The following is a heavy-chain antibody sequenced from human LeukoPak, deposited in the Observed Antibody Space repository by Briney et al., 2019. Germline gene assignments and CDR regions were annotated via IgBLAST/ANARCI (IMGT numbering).Heavy chain of an antibody. CDR3: ARDPSTYCSGGSCRMDAFDI. V-gene: IGHV1-69*13. CDR2: IIPIFGTA. CDR1: GYTFTGYY. J-gene: IGHJ3*02. D-gene: IGHD2-15*01. Sequence: SVKASCTASGYTFTGYYMHWVRQAPGQGLEWMGGIIPIFGTANYAQKFQGRVTITADESTSTAYMELSSLRSEDTAVYYCARDPSTYCSGGSCRMDAFDIWGQGTMVTVSS.